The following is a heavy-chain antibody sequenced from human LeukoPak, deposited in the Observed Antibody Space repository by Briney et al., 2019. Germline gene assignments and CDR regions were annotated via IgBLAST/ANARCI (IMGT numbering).Heavy chain of an antibody. V-gene: IGHV3-7*01. CDR2: IKQDGSEK. CDR1: GFTFSSYW. CDR3: AKTMIVVGDFDY. Sequence: PGGSLRLSCAASGFTFSSYWMNWVRQAPGKGLEWVANIKQDGSEKYYVDSVKGRLTISRDNAKNSLYLQMNSLRAEDTAVYYCAKTMIVVGDFDYWGQGTLVTVSS. D-gene: IGHD3-22*01. J-gene: IGHJ4*02.